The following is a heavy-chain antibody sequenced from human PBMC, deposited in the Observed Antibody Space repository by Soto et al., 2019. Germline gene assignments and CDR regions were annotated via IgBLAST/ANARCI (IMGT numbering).Heavy chain of an antibody. Sequence: GPLRLSGTASGFSCIGYWISWVRNAPGKGLGLVANIKQDGSEKYYVDSVKGRFTISRDNAKNSLYLQMNSLRAEDTAVYYCARDQMVYYYDSSGYYPSFDYWGQGTLVTVSS. CDR3: ARDQMVYYYDSSGYYPSFDY. CDR1: GFSCIGYW. D-gene: IGHD3-22*01. CDR2: IKQDGSEK. J-gene: IGHJ4*02. V-gene: IGHV3-7*01.